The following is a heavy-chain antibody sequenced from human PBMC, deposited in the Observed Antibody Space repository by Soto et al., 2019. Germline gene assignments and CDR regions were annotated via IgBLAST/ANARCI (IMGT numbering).Heavy chain of an antibody. CDR2: IHHSGST. J-gene: IGHJ4*02. D-gene: IGHD6-13*01. V-gene: IGHV4-4*02. CDR1: GGSISNGDW. Sequence: QVQLQESGPGLVRPSGTVSLTCAVSGGSISNGDWWSWVRQPPGKGLEWIGEIHHSGSTNYNPSLKSRVTMSVVPSKNLFSLTLNSVTAAHTAFYYCARDQGSHPGDWGQGTLVSVSS. CDR3: ARDQGSHPGD.